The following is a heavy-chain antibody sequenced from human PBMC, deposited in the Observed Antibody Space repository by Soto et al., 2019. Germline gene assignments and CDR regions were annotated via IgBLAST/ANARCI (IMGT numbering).Heavy chain of an antibody. D-gene: IGHD3-3*01. CDR2: ISYDGSNK. CDR3: AKESERFLEWFNWFDP. CDR1: GFTFSSYG. J-gene: IGHJ5*02. Sequence: PVGSLRLSCAASGFTFSSYGMHWVRQAPGKGLEWVAVISYDGSNKYYADSVKGRFTISRDNSKNTLYLQMNSLRAEDTAVYYCAKESERFLEWFNWFDPWGQGTLVTVSS. V-gene: IGHV3-30*18.